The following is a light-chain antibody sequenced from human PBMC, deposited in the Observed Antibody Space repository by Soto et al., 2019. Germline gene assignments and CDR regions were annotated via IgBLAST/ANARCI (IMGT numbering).Light chain of an antibody. CDR1: QYVGTR. J-gene: IGKJ5*01. V-gene: IGKV3-11*01. Sequence: EIVLTQSPATLSSSPGETATLSCRASQYVGTRLAWYQHKPGQAPRLLIYYTSNRATGIPARFSGSWSGTDFTLTINSLAPEECSIDDCHQRQSWPRTVGQGTRLEIK. CDR3: HQRQSWPRT. CDR2: YTS.